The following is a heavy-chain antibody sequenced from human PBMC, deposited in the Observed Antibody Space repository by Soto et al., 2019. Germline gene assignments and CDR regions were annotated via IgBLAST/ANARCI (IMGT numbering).Heavy chain of an antibody. CDR2: IYYSGST. J-gene: IGHJ3*02. CDR3: ARSMVRGGIGKERLLISGSFHI. D-gene: IGHD3-10*01. Sequence: SETLSLTCTVSGGSISSGGYYWSWIRQHPGKGLEWIGYIYYSGSTYYNPSLKSRVTISVDTSKNQFSLKLSSVTAADTAVYYCARSMVRGGIGKERLLISGSFHIWGQGTMLT. CDR1: GGSISSGGYY. V-gene: IGHV4-31*03.